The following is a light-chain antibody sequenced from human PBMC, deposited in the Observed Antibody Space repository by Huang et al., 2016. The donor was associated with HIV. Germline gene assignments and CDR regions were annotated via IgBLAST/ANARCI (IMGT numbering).Light chain of an antibody. V-gene: IGKV1-NL1*01. J-gene: IGKJ2*01. CDR3: HQYYTAPYT. CDR2: AAS. CDR1: QDISNS. Sequence: IQMTQSPSSRSASVGDRVTITCRASQDISNSLAWYQQKPGKAPDLLLYAASRLESWVPSKFSGGGSGTAYTLTISSLQPEDFATYYCHQYYTAPYTFGQGTKVEI.